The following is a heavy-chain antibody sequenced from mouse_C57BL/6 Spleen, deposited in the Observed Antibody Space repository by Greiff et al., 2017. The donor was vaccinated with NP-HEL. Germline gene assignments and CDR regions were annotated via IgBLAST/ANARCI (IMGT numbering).Heavy chain of an antibody. J-gene: IGHJ1*03. CDR1: GFSLTSYG. Sequence: VKLQESGPGLVQPSQSLSITCTVSGFSLTSYGVHWVRQSPGKGLEWLGVIWRGGSTDYNAAFMSRLSITKDNSKSQVFFKMNSLQADDTAIYYCAKTWYYGSWYFDVWGTGTTVTVSS. CDR2: IWRGGST. D-gene: IGHD1-1*01. CDR3: AKTWYYGSWYFDV. V-gene: IGHV2-5*01.